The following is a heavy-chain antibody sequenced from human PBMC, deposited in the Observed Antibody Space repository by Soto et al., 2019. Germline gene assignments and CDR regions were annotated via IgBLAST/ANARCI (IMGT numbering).Heavy chain of an antibody. CDR3: ARGLRDRTAVLAF. V-gene: IGHV3-21*01. CDR2: ISSATNYI. Sequence: GKGLEWVSSISSATNYIDYADAMKGRFTVSRDNAKNSVYLDMNSLSAEDTAVYYCARGLRDRTAVLAFWGLRTSVPVSS. D-gene: IGHD5-18*01. J-gene: IGHJ4*02.